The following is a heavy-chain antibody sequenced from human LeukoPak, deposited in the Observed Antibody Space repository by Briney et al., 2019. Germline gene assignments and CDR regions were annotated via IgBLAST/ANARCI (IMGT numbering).Heavy chain of an antibody. CDR2: IYYSGST. V-gene: IGHV4-30-4*08. D-gene: IGHD6-19*01. CDR1: GGSISSGDYY. J-gene: IGHJ4*02. Sequence: PSETLSLTCTVSGGSISSGDYYWSWVRQPPGKGLEWIGYIYYSGSTYYNPSLKSRVTMSVDTSKNQFSLKLSYATAADTAVYYCARGREQWVSTDYWGQGTLVTVSS. CDR3: ARGREQWVSTDY.